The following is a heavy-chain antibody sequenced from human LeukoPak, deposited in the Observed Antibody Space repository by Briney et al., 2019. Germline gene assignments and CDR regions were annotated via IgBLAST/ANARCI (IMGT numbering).Heavy chain of an antibody. D-gene: IGHD4-17*01. CDR2: IYYSGST. V-gene: IGHV4-31*01. CDR1: GGSISSGGYY. Sequence: SQTLSLTCTVSGGSISSGGYYWTWLRQPPGKGLEWIGYIYYSGSTYYNPSLKSPVTISVDTSKNQFSLKLSSVTAADTAVYYCARDYYGDDLYYYGMDVWGEGTTVTVSS. J-gene: IGHJ6*04. CDR3: ARDYYGDDLYYYGMDV.